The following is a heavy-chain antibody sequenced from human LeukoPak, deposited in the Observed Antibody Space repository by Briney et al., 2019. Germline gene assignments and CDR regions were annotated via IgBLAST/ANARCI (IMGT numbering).Heavy chain of an antibody. CDR2: IIPIFGTA. D-gene: IGHD2-2*01. CDR3: ARSLSQVSVVPAASYYYYYYMDV. V-gene: IGHV1-69*13. J-gene: IGHJ6*03. CDR1: GGTFSSYA. Sequence: GASVKVSCKASGGTFSSYAISWVRQAPGQGLEWMGGIIPIFGTANYAQKFQGRVTITADESTSTAYMELSSLRSEDTAVYYCARSLSQVSVVPAASYYYYYYMDVWGKGTTVTVSS.